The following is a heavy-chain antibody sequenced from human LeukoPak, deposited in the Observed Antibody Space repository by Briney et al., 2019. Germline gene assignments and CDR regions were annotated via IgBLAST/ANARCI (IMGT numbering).Heavy chain of an antibody. J-gene: IGHJ4*02. Sequence: GGSLRLSCAASGFIFSRYAMSWVRQAPGKGLEWVSAISGSGGTTYYADSVKGRFTISRDNSRNTLYLQMNSLRAEDTAMYYCTRARYFGPGSYYNFYFDSWGQGTLVTVSS. CDR1: GFIFSRYA. CDR2: ISGSGGTT. CDR3: TRARYFGPGSYYNFYFDS. V-gene: IGHV3-23*01. D-gene: IGHD3-10*01.